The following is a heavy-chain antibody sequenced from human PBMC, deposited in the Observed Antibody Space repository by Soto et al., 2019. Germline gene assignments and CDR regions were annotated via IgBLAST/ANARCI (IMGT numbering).Heavy chain of an antibody. CDR3: ARDKYRYYYDSSLQYYFEY. V-gene: IGHV3-33*01. CDR1: GFTFSSYG. J-gene: IGHJ4*02. CDR2: IWYDGSNK. D-gene: IGHD3-22*01. Sequence: GGSLRLSCAASGFTFSSYGMHWVRQAPGKGLEWVAVIWYDGSNKYYADSVKGRFTISRDNSKNTLYLQMNSLRAEDTAVYYCARDKYRYYYDSSLQYYFEYWGQGTRVTVSS.